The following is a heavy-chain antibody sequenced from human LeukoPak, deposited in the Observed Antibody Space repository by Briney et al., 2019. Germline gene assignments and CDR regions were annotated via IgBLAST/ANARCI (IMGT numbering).Heavy chain of an antibody. V-gene: IGHV3-30*18. CDR3: AKCKGMTTGAFDI. Sequence: GRSLRLSCAASGFAFSSYGMHWVRQAPGKGLEWVAAISYDGSNKYYADSVKGRFTISRDNSKNTLYLQMNSLRAEDTAVYYCAKCKGMTTGAFDIWGQGTMVTVSS. CDR2: ISYDGSNK. D-gene: IGHD4-17*01. CDR1: GFAFSSYG. J-gene: IGHJ3*02.